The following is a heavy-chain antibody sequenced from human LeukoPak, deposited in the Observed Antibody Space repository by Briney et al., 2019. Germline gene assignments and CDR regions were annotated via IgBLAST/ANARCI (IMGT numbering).Heavy chain of an antibody. CDR1: GFTFSSYW. J-gene: IGHJ4*02. V-gene: IGHV3-7*01. D-gene: IGHD3-22*01. Sequence: GGFLRPSCAASGFTFSSYWMSWVRQAPGKGLERVANIKQDGSEKYYVDSVKGLFTISRDNAKSSLYLQLNSLRAEDTAVYYCARDRFGGYYDSSGYLYWGQGTLVIVCS. CDR3: ARDRFGGYYDSSGYLY. CDR2: IKQDGSEK.